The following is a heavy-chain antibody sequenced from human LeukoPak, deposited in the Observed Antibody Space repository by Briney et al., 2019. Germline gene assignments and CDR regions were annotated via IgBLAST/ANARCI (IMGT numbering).Heavy chain of an antibody. J-gene: IGHJ5*02. CDR3: ARVGVSGRPNWFDP. CDR2: IYTSGST. D-gene: IGHD5-12*01. V-gene: IGHV4-4*07. CDR1: GGSISSYY. Sequence: SETLSLTCTVSGGSISSYYWSWIRQPAGKGLEWIGRIYTSGSTNYNPSLKSRVTMSVDTSKNQFSLKLSSVTAADTAVYYCARVGVSGRPNWFDPWGQGTLVTVSS.